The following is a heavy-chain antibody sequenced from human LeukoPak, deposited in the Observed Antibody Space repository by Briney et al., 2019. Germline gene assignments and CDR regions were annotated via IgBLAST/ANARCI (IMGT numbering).Heavy chain of an antibody. D-gene: IGHD2-2*02. CDR2: ISAYNGNT. Sequence: ASVKVSCKASGCTFTSYGISWVRQAPGQGLEWMGWISAYNGNTNYAQKLQGRVTMTTDTSTSTAYMELRSLRSDDTAVYYCARSEVVPAAISYFDYWGQGTLVTVSS. V-gene: IGHV1-18*01. CDR3: ARSEVVPAAISYFDY. J-gene: IGHJ4*02. CDR1: GCTFTSYG.